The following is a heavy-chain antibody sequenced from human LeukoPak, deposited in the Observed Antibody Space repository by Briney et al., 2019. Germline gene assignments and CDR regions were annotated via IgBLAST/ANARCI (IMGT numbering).Heavy chain of an antibody. J-gene: IGHJ4*02. Sequence: GRSLSLSCAASGFTFSSYGMHWVRQAPGKGLEWVAVIWYDGSNKYYADSVKGRFTISRDNSKNALYLQMSSLRAEDTAVYYCARDIGIAVAGSDYWGQGTLVTVSS. D-gene: IGHD6-19*01. CDR3: ARDIGIAVAGSDY. CDR2: IWYDGSNK. V-gene: IGHV3-33*01. CDR1: GFTFSSYG.